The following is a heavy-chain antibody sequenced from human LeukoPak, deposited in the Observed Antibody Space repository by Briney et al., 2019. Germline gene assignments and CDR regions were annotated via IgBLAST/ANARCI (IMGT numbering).Heavy chain of an antibody. CDR1: GFTFDDYV. Sequence: GRSLRLSCAASGFTFDDYVMHWVRQAPGKGLEWVSGISWNSGSIGYADSVKGRFTISRDNAKNSLYLQMNSLRAEDTALYYCAKAEIYYGSGSLDYWGQGTLVTVSS. CDR3: AKAEIYYGSGSLDY. V-gene: IGHV3-9*01. J-gene: IGHJ4*02. CDR2: ISWNSGSI. D-gene: IGHD3-10*01.